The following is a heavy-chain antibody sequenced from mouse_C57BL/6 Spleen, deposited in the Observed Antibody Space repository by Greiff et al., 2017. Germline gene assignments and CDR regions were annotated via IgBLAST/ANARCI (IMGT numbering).Heavy chain of an antibody. V-gene: IGHV1-47*01. CDR2: FHPYNDDT. J-gene: IGHJ2*01. CDR3: ARYYYGSPSFDY. D-gene: IGHD1-1*01. Sequence: ESGAELVKPGASVKMSCKASGYTFTTYPIEWMKQNHGKSLEWIGNFHPYNDDTKYNEKFKGKATLTVEKSSSTVYLELSRLTSDDSAVYYCARYYYGSPSFDYWGQGTTLTVSS. CDR1: GYTFTTYP.